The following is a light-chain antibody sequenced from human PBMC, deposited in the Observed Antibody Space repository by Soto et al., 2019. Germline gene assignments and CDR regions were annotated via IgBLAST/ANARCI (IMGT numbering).Light chain of an antibody. J-gene: IGLJ1*01. V-gene: IGLV2-14*01. CDR3: SSYTSSSTLV. CDR2: EVS. Sequence: QSALTKPASVSGSPGQSITISCTGTSSDVGGYNYVSWYQQHPGKAPKLMIYEVSNRPSGVSNRFSGSKSGNTASLTISGLHTEDEADYYCSSYTSSSTLVFGTGTKLTVL. CDR1: SSDVGGYNY.